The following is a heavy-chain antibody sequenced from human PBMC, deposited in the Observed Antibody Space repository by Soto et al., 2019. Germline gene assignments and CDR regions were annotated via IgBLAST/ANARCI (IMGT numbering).Heavy chain of an antibody. D-gene: IGHD4-17*01. CDR1: GGSISSGAHY. CDR2: IYYSGSN. CDR3: ARDRYGVPRGDYFDA. V-gene: IGHV4-31*03. Sequence: SETLSLTCTVSGGSISSGAHYWSWIRQLPGKGLEWIGNIYYSGSNYYNPSLKSRVTISVDTSNNQFSLNLSSVTAADTAIYYCARDRYGVPRGDYFDAWGQGILVTVSS. J-gene: IGHJ4*02.